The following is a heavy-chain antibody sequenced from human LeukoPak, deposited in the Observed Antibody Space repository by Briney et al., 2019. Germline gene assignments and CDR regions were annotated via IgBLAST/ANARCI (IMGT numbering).Heavy chain of an antibody. D-gene: IGHD3-3*01. CDR2: IYHSGST. V-gene: IGHV4-4*02. Sequence: NSSETLSLTCAVSGDSISSNNWWSWVRQPPGKGLEWIGEIYHSGSTNYNPSLKSRVTISVDVSKNQFSLKLSSVTAADTAVYYCARRRAFWGGFDYWGQGTLVTVSS. J-gene: IGHJ4*02. CDR1: GDSISSNNW. CDR3: ARRRAFWGGFDY.